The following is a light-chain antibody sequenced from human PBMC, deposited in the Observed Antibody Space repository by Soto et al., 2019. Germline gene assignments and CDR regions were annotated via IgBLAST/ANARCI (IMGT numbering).Light chain of an antibody. J-gene: IGKJ1*01. CDR2: RAS. Sequence: IVMTQSPATLSVSPGERATLSCRASQNIYSNVAWYQQRPGQAPRLLIYRASTRAPGIPARFSGSGSGTEFTHTISSLQSEDFTVYSCLQYHNLWAFGQGTKVEIK. V-gene: IGKV3-15*01. CDR3: LQYHNLWA. CDR1: QNIYSN.